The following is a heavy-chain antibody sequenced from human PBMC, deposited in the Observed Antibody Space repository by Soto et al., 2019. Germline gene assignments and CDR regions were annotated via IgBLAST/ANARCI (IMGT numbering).Heavy chain of an antibody. CDR1: GYTFTGYY. V-gene: IGHV1-2*04. J-gene: IGHJ4*02. CDR2: INPNSGGT. CDR3: AKVAGGLFSWNDY. D-gene: IGHD1-1*01. Sequence: ASVKVSCKASGYTFTGYYMHWVRQAPGQGLEWMGWINPNSGGTNYAQKFQGWVTMTRDTSISTAYMELSRLRSDDTAVYYCAKVAGGLFSWNDYWGQGTLVTVSS.